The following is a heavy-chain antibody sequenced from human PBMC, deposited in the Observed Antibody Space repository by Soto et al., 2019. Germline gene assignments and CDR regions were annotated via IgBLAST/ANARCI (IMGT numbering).Heavy chain of an antibody. CDR1: GYTFTSYG. J-gene: IGHJ6*02. V-gene: IGHV1-18*01. Sequence: GASVKVSCKASGYTFTSYGISWVRQAPGQGLEWMGWISAYNGNTNYAQKLQGRVTMTTDTSTSTAYMELRSLRSDDTAVYYCARNRGHYGDFLGYYYYYYGMDVWGQGTTVTVSS. CDR3: ARNRGHYGDFLGYYYYYYGMDV. CDR2: ISAYNGNT. D-gene: IGHD4-17*01.